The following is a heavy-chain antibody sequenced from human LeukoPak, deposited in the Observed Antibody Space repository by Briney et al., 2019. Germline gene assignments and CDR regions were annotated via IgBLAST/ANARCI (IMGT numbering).Heavy chain of an antibody. CDR3: AKDMDENYYYYGMDV. Sequence: GWSLRLSCAVSGFTFRNYAIHWVRQAPGKGLEWVALISFDGSNKYYADSVTGRFTISRDNAKNSLYLQMNSLRAEDTALYYCAKDMDENYYYYGMDVWGQGTTVTVSS. CDR1: GFTFRNYA. V-gene: IGHV3-30-3*02. CDR2: ISFDGSNK. D-gene: IGHD3-10*01. J-gene: IGHJ6*02.